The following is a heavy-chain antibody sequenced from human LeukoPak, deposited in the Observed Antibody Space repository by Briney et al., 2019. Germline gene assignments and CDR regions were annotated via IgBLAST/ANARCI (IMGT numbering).Heavy chain of an antibody. V-gene: IGHV3-74*01. CDR3: ARVASSVWFGELGAFDI. Sequence: EGSLRLSCAASGSTFSSYWMHWVRQAPGKGLVWVSRINSDGSSTSYADSVKGRFTISRDNAKNTLYLQMNSLRAEDTAVYYCARVASSVWFGELGAFDIWGQGTMVTVSS. J-gene: IGHJ3*02. CDR1: GSTFSSYW. CDR2: INSDGSST. D-gene: IGHD3-10*01.